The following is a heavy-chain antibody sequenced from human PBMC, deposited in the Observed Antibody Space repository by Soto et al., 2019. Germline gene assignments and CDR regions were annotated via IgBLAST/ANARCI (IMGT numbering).Heavy chain of an antibody. V-gene: IGHV1-8*01. Sequence: ASVKVSCKASGYTFTSYDINWVRQATGQGLEWMGWMNPNSGNTGYAQKFQGRVTMTRNTSISTAYMELSSLRSEDTAVYYCATKKNLYYYMDVWGKGTTVTVSS. CDR3: ATKKNLYYYMDV. J-gene: IGHJ6*03. CDR2: MNPNSGNT. CDR1: GYTFTSYD.